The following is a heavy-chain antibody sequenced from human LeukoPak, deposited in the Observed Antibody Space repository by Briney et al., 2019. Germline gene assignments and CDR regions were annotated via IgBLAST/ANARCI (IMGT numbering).Heavy chain of an antibody. CDR1: GFTFSSYA. J-gene: IGHJ3*02. CDR3: ARDGGVGAKGAFDI. CDR2: IDYDGSST. Sequence: GGSLRLSCAASGFTFSSYAMSWVRQAPGKGLVWVSRIDYDGSSTIYADSVTGRFTLSRDNAKNTLYLQMNSLRAEDTAVYYCARDGGVGAKGAFDIWGQGTMVTVSA. D-gene: IGHD1-26*01. V-gene: IGHV3-74*01.